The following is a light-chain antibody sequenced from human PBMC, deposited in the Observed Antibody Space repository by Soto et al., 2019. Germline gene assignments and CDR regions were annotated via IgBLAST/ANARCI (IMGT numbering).Light chain of an antibody. J-gene: IGKJ5*01. V-gene: IGKV1-27*01. CDR1: RGIGNA. CDR2: SAS. Sequence: DIQMTQSPSALSASVGDRVTITCRPSRGIGNALAWYQQKPGTVPKLLIHSASTLQSGVPSRFSGSGSGTDFTLTISSLQPEDSATYYCQLSHTTLTFGQGTRLEI. CDR3: QLSHTTLT.